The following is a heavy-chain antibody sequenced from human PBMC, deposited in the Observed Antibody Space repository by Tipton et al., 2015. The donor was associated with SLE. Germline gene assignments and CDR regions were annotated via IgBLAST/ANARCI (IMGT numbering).Heavy chain of an antibody. CDR3: ARVQQRPS. CDR2: INHSGST. V-gene: IGHV4-39*07. Sequence: TLSLTCTVSGGSISSGGYYWSWIRQPPGKGLEWIGEINHSGSTNYNPSLKSRVTISVDTSKNQFSLKLSSVTAADTAVYYCARVQQRPSWGQGTLVTVSS. D-gene: IGHD6-13*01. CDR1: GGSISSGGYY. J-gene: IGHJ5*02.